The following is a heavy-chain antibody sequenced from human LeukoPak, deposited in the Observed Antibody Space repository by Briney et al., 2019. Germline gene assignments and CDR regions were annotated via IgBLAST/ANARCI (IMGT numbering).Heavy chain of an antibody. Sequence: GGSLRLSCAASGFTFSSYAMSWVRQAPGKGLEWVSAISGSGGSTYCADSVKGRFTISRDNSKNTLYLQMNSLRAEDTAVYYCANTEEWELQDYYYGMDVWGQGTTVTVSS. CDR3: ANTEEWELQDYYYGMDV. V-gene: IGHV3-23*01. CDR1: GFTFSSYA. J-gene: IGHJ6*02. CDR2: ISGSGGST. D-gene: IGHD1-26*01.